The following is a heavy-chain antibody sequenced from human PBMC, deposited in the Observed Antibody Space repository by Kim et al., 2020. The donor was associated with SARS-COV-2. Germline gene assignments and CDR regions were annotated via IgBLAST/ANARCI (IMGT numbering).Heavy chain of an antibody. D-gene: IGHD3-10*01. Sequence: VDSGRGRFTISRDNAKNTGWLQMNSRRAEDTAMYYCATPDYFGSGSPRVDYWGQGTLVTVSS. V-gene: IGHV3-23*05. J-gene: IGHJ4*02. CDR3: ATPDYFGSGSPRVDY.